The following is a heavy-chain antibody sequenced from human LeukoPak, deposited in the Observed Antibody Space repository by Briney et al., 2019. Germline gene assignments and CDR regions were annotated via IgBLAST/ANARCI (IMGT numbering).Heavy chain of an antibody. Sequence: SETLSLTRAVYRGSFRGYYWSWIRQPPGKGLEWIGYIYYSGSTNYNPSLKSRVTISVDTSKNQFALKLSSVTAADTAVYYCARDGPGYSYGYRWGQGNLVTVSS. J-gene: IGHJ5*02. CDR1: RGSFRGYY. V-gene: IGHV4-59*01. CDR2: IYYSGST. D-gene: IGHD5-18*01. CDR3: ARDGPGYSYGYR.